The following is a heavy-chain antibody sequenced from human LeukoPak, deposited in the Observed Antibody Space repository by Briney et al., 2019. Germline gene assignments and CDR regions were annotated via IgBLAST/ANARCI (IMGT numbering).Heavy chain of an antibody. Sequence: ASVKVSCKASGYTFTSYHIHWVRQAPGQGREWMGVINPSGGSTTYAQKFPGRVTMTSDTSTSTVYVELTSLRSEDTAVYYCARLRPPIDYWGQGTLVTVSS. CDR2: INPSGGST. CDR1: GYTFTSYH. J-gene: IGHJ4*02. CDR3: ARLRPPIDY. D-gene: IGHD5-12*01. V-gene: IGHV1-46*01.